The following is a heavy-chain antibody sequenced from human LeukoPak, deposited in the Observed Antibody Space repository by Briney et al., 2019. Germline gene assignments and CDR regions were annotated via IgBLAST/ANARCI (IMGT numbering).Heavy chain of an antibody. Sequence: TPSLTCTVSGGSISSGAYYWNWIRQHPGKGLEWIGYIYYSGSTYYNPSVKSRVTMSVDTSKNQFSLKLSSVTAADTAVYYCAREVIEDWFDPWGKGTPVSSSS. CDR3: AREVIEDWFDP. J-gene: IGHJ5*02. V-gene: IGHV4-31*03. CDR2: IYYSGST. CDR1: GGSISSGAYY. D-gene: IGHD2/OR15-2a*01.